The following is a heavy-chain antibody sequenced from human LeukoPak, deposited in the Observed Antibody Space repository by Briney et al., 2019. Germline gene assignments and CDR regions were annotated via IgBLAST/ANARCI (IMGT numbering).Heavy chain of an antibody. J-gene: IGHJ5*02. D-gene: IGHD6-19*01. CDR1: GFSFSRYA. CDR2: LSGGGGDT. Sequence: GGSLRLSCAASGFSFSRYAMSWVRQAPGKGLEWVSALSGGGGDTYYADSVKGRFTISRDNSKNTLYLQMNSLRAEDTAVYYCAKDRSSGWDNRFDPWGQGTLVTVSS. CDR3: AKDRSSGWDNRFDP. V-gene: IGHV3-23*01.